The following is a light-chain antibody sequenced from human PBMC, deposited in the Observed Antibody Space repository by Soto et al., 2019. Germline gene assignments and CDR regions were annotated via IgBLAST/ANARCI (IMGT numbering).Light chain of an antibody. Sequence: EIFLTLKTTTLALSPGERHTLSCGASQSVSSSYVDWYQHRHGLGARXXIHDASSRATGIPDRFSVTKCGTDGTLTIRRLEPEDAKVYYGQQYGCSPITFCRGTRLEI. V-gene: IGKV3D-20*01. CDR3: QQYGCSPIT. CDR2: DAS. J-gene: IGKJ5*01. CDR1: QSVSSSY.